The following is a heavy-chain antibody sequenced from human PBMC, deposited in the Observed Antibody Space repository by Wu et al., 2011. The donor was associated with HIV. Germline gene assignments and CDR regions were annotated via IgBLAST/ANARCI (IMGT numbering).Heavy chain of an antibody. CDR3: VRGRPVVVVALTGHPFDF. CDR2: INPNSGGT. CDR1: GYTFTDYY. V-gene: IGHV1-2*02. Sequence: QVQLVQSGAEVKKPGASVKLSCKASGYTFTDYYIHWVRQAPGQGLEWMGWINPNSGGTNYAQKSQDRVTMTRDTSINTAYMELSSLRYDDTAVYYCVRGRPVVVVALTGHPFDFWGQGTRGHRLL. J-gene: IGHJ4*02. D-gene: IGHD2-15*01.